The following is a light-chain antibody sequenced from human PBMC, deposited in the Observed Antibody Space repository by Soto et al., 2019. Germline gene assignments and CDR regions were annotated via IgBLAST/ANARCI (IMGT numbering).Light chain of an antibody. J-gene: IGKJ1*01. Sequence: EIVLTQSPGTLSLSPGERATLSCRTSQSVSSSCLAWYQQKPGQAPRLLIYGASSRATGIPGRFSGSGSGTDFTLTISRLEPEDFAVYYCQQYGSSPQTFGQGTKVDIK. V-gene: IGKV3-20*01. CDR1: QSVSSSC. CDR3: QQYGSSPQT. CDR2: GAS.